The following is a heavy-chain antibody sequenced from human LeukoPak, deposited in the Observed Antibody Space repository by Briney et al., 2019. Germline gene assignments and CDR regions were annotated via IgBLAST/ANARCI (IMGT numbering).Heavy chain of an antibody. J-gene: IGHJ6*03. D-gene: IGHD1-26*01. CDR2: IYTSGST. Sequence: SETLSLTCTVSGGSISSYYWGWIRQPPGKGLEWIGYIYTSGSTNYNPSLKSRVTISVDTSKNQFSLKLSSVTAADTAVYYCARHGTYGDYMDVWGKGTTVTVSS. V-gene: IGHV4-4*09. CDR3: ARHGTYGDYMDV. CDR1: GGSISSYY.